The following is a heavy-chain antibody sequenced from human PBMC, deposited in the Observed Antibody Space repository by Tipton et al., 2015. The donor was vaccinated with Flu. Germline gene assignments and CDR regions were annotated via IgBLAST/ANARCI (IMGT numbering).Heavy chain of an antibody. CDR2: IYYSGST. V-gene: IGHV4-39*07. CDR1: GGSISSSSYY. J-gene: IGHJ3*02. D-gene: IGHD6-19*01. Sequence: TLSLTCTVSGGSISSSSYYWGWIRQPPGKGLEWIGSIYYSGSTYYNPSLKSRVTISVDTSKNQFSLKRSSVTAADTAVYYCARDGGQWLVRGAFDIWGQGTMVTVSS. CDR3: ARDGGQWLVRGAFDI.